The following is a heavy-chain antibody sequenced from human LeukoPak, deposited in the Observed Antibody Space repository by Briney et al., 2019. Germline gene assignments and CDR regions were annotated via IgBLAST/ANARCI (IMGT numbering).Heavy chain of an antibody. Sequence: GGSLRLSCAASGFAFSSYSMNWVRHAPGQGLEWVSSISISSSDIYYADSGKGRFITTRDNAKNSLYLQMNSLRAEDTAVYYCARDVVRGVSDYWGQGTLVTVSS. CDR3: ARDVVRGVSDY. V-gene: IGHV3-21*01. J-gene: IGHJ4*02. D-gene: IGHD3-10*01. CDR2: ISISSSDI. CDR1: GFAFSSYS.